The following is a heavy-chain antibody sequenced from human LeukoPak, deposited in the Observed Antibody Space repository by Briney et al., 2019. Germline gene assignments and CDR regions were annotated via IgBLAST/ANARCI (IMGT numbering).Heavy chain of an antibody. CDR1: GGTFSSYA. D-gene: IGHD3-3*01. V-gene: IGHV1-69*13. CDR2: IIPIFGTA. J-gene: IGHJ5*02. CDR3: ASRQAGDFWSGYYR. Sequence: AASVKVSCKASGGTFSSYAISWVRQAPGQGLEWMGGIIPIFGTANYAQKFQGRVTITADESTSTAYMELSSLRSEDTAVYYCASRQAGDFWSGYYRWGQGTLVTVSS.